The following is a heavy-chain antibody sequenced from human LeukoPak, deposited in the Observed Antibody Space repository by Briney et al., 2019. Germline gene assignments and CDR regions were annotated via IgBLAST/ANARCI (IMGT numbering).Heavy chain of an antibody. CDR1: GGSFSGYY. D-gene: IGHD2-2*01. V-gene: IGHV4-34*01. J-gene: IGHJ6*02. Sequence: SETLSLTCAVYGGSFSGYYWSWIRQPPGKGLEWIGEINHSGSTNYNPSLKSRVTISVDTSKNQFSLKLSSVTAADTAVYYCARDIVVVPAAPYSAYGMDVWGQGTTVTVSS. CDR2: INHSGST. CDR3: ARDIVVVPAAPYSAYGMDV.